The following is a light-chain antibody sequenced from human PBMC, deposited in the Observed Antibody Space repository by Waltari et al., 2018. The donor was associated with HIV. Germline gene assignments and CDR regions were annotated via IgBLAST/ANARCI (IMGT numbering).Light chain of an antibody. CDR3: QAWDSHNVI. J-gene: IGLJ2*01. V-gene: IGLV3-1*01. CDR1: KLGYKY. CDR2: EDV. Sequence: SYELTQPPSVSLSPGQTAIITCSGDKLGYKYASWYQQRPGQAPVLVIYEDVKRPSGIPERFSGSNSGNTATLTISGTQAMDESDYYCQAWDSHNVIFGGGTKLTVL.